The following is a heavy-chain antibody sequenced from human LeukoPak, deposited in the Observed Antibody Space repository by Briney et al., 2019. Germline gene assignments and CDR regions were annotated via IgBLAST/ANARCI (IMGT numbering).Heavy chain of an antibody. CDR1: GFTFSDYS. CDR3: ARTLKWELPNHTFEY. Sequence: GGSLRLSCAASGFTFSDYSMNWVRQAPGKGLEWISYISNSGSTIYYADSVKGRFTISRDNAKNSLYLRMNSLRAEDTAVYYCARTLKWELPNHTFEYWGQRTLVTVSS. J-gene: IGHJ4*02. V-gene: IGHV3-48*04. CDR2: ISNSGSTI. D-gene: IGHD1-26*01.